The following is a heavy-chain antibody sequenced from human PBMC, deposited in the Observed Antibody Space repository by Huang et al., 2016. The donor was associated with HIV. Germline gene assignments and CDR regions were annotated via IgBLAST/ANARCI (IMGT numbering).Heavy chain of an antibody. CDR1: GFSFSGYG. D-gene: IGHD6-19*01. J-gene: IGHJ5*01. CDR2: ILCDGTKK. V-gene: IGHV3-30*02. CDR3: AKEGGRGWTMDS. Sequence: QVQLAESGGGVVQPGGSLRLSCVASGFSFSGYGMHWVRQAPGKGVEWVAFILCDGTKKHFTDSVKGRFTISRDNSKNTLYLQLNSVRPEDTAVYYCAKEGGRGWTMDSWGQGTLVTVSS.